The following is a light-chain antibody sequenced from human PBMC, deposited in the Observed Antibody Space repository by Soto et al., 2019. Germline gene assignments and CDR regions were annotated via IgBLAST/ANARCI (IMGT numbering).Light chain of an antibody. CDR2: AAS. J-gene: IGKJ1*01. V-gene: IGKV1-39*01. Sequence: DIQMTQSPSSLSASVGDRVTITCRASQSISSYLNWYQQKPGKAPKLLIYAASSLQSGVPSRFSGSGSGTDFTLTISSLQPEDFATYYCQQSHSTPRTFGQATKVDIK. CDR3: QQSHSTPRT. CDR1: QSISSY.